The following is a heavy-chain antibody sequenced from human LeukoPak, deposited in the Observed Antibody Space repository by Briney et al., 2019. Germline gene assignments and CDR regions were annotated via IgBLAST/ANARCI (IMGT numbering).Heavy chain of an antibody. CDR2: IYYSGST. J-gene: IGHJ4*02. Sequence: PSETLSLTCTVSGGSISSSNYYWGWIRQPPGKGLEWIVNIYYSGSTYYNPSLKSRVTISVDTSKNQFSLKLSSVTAADTAVYYCVSVARDSSGYHYFDYWGQGTLVTVSS. CDR1: GGSISSSNYY. D-gene: IGHD3-22*01. CDR3: VSVARDSSGYHYFDY. V-gene: IGHV4-39*01.